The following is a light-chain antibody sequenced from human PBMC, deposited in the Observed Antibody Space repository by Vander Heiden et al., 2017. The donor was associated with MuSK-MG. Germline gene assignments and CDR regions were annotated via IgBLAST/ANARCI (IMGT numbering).Light chain of an antibody. V-gene: IGKV1-27*01. J-gene: IGKJ4*01. CDR2: AAS. CDR1: QGISNY. CDR3: QKDDTAPRA. Sequence: DLQMTQSPSSLSASVGDRVTMTCLASQGISNYLAWYQQKPGKVPKLLIYAASTLHSGVPSRFRGSGSGSHFTLTIISLHLAAFATYYCQKDDTAPRAFGGGTKVKIK.